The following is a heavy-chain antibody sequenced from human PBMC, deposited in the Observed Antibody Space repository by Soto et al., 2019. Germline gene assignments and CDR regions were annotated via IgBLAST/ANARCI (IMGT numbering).Heavy chain of an antibody. CDR2: IYPGDSDT. J-gene: IGHJ6*02. Sequence: GESLKLSCKGSGYSFTSYWIGWVRQMPGKGLEWMGIIYPGDSDTRHSPSFQGQVTISADKSISTAYLQWSSLKASDTAMYYCARHVGDSSSWYYYYCGMEVWGQGTTVT. D-gene: IGHD6-13*01. CDR3: ARHVGDSSSWYYYYCGMEV. V-gene: IGHV5-51*01. CDR1: GYSFTSYW.